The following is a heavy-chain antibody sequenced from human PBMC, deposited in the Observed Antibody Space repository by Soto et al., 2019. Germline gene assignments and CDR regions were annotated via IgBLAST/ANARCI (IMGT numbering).Heavy chain of an antibody. V-gene: IGHV4-39*02. Sequence: PSETLSLTCTVSGASIKSRNYFWGWIRQPPGKGLEFVGSIHSSGGTYYNPSLKSRVTVSVDLSNSHFSLSLKSLTATDTAVYYCGRLAEAATGHTDLDFWGQGTLVTVSS. CDR1: GASIKSRNYF. CDR2: IHSSGGT. D-gene: IGHD2-15*01. J-gene: IGHJ4*02. CDR3: GRLAEAATGHTDLDF.